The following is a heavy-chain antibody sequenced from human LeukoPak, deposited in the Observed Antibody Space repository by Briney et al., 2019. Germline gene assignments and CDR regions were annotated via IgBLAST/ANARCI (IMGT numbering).Heavy chain of an antibody. V-gene: IGHV1-69*13. CDR2: MLPIFGTA. CDR3: ATDPNPYSSTSGYFDF. CDR1: GYTFTSYG. D-gene: IGHD6-13*01. J-gene: IGHJ4*02. Sequence: SVKVSCKASGYTFTSYGISWVRQAPGQGLEWMGGMLPIFGTANYAQKFQGRVTITADESSNTASLDLSSLTSEDTAVYYCATDPNPYSSTSGYFDFWGQGTLVTVSS.